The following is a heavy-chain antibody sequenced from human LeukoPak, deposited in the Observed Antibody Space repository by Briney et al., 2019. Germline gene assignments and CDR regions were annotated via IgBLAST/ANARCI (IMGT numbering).Heavy chain of an antibody. V-gene: IGHV1-69*05. J-gene: IGHJ4*02. CDR1: GGTFSSYA. D-gene: IGHD3-10*01. Sequence: GASVKVSCKASGGTFSSYAISWVRQAPGQGLEWMGGIIPIFGTANYAQKFQGRVTITTDESTSTAYMELSSLRSEDTAVYYCARDSDYGSGSVYRVYVDWGQGTLVTVSS. CDR3: ARDSDYGSGSVYRVYVD. CDR2: IIPIFGTA.